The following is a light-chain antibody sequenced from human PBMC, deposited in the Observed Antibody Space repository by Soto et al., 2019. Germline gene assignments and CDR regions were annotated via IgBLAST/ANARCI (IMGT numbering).Light chain of an antibody. CDR1: QSVSSN. J-gene: IGKJ1*01. CDR3: QQYNNWPPWT. CDR2: GAS. Sequence: EIVMTQSPATLSVSPGARATLSCRASQSVSSNLAWYQQKPCQAPRLLIYGASTRATGIPARFSGSGSGTDFTHTLSSLQSEDFAVYYCQQYNNWPPWTFGQGTKVEIK. V-gene: IGKV3-15*01.